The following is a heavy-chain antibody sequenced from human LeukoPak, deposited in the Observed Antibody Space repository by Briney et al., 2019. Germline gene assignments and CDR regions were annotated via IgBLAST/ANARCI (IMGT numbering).Heavy chain of an antibody. CDR2: IYTSGST. CDR3: ARSVGQWLRSNSFDY. V-gene: IGHV4-61*02. D-gene: IGHD5-12*01. Sequence: PSQTLSLTCTVSGVSISSGSYYWGWIRQPAGKGLEWIGRIYTSGSTNYNPSLKSRVTISVDTSKNQFSLKLSSVTAADTAVYYCARSVGQWLRSNSFDYWGQGTLVTVSS. CDR1: GVSISSGSYY. J-gene: IGHJ4*02.